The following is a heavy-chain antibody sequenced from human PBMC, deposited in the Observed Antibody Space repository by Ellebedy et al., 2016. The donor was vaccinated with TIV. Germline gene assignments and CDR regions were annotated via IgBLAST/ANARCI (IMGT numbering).Heavy chain of an antibody. CDR1: GLIVSDNY. CDR2: LQRGGTA. Sequence: GGSLRLSXAASGLIVSDNYMNWIRQPPGKGLEWVSVLQRGGTAYYADSVKGRFTISRDDSKNTLYLQMDSLRAEDTAVYYCARDFDYGSGYFDYWGQGTLATVSS. D-gene: IGHD3-10*01. J-gene: IGHJ4*02. CDR3: ARDFDYGSGYFDY. V-gene: IGHV3-53*01.